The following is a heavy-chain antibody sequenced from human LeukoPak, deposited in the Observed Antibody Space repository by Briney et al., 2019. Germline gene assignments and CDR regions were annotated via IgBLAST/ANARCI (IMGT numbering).Heavy chain of an antibody. Sequence: GRSLRLCCEASGFTFSDYYMSWIRQTPGKGLEWVSYISNRDSYTNYADSVKGRFTISRDNAKNSLYLQMNSLRAEDTAVYYCAKEGSSGLYFDYWGQGILVTVSS. CDR1: GFTFSDYY. D-gene: IGHD6-19*01. CDR3: AKEGSSGLYFDY. J-gene: IGHJ4*02. CDR2: ISNRDSYT. V-gene: IGHV3-11*06.